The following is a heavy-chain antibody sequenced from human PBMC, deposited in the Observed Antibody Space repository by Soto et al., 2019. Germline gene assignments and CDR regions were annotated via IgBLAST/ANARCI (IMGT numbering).Heavy chain of an antibody. CDR3: ARDSVPYVYFYYGMDV. CDR2: MSMDGSNK. D-gene: IGHD3-10*02. J-gene: IGHJ6*02. V-gene: IGHV3-30-3*01. Sequence: QVQLVESGGGVVQPGRSLRLSCAASGFAFNNYSMHWVRQAPGTGLEWVAIMSMDGSNKYYADSVKGRFTISRDNSKGIRYLQMSSLRPEATAVYFYARDSVPYVYFYYGMDVWGQGATVTVSS. CDR1: GFAFNNYS.